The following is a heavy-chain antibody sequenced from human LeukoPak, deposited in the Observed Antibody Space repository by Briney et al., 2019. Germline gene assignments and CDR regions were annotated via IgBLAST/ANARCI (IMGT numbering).Heavy chain of an antibody. V-gene: IGHV1-69*05. Sequence: SVKVSCKASGGTFSSYAISWVRQAPGQGLEWMGGIIPIFGTANYAQKFQGRVTITTDESTSTAYMELSSLRSEDTAVYYCARGREAAAGPLDYWGQGTLVTVSS. D-gene: IGHD6-13*01. CDR2: IIPIFGTA. CDR3: ARGREAAAGPLDY. J-gene: IGHJ4*02. CDR1: GGTFSSYA.